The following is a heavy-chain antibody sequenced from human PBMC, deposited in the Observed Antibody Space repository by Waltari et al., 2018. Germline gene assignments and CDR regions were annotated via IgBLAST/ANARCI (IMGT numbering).Heavy chain of an antibody. CDR1: GGSISSYY. D-gene: IGHD5-12*01. CDR3: ATVHYDLV. CDR2: IYYSGST. V-gene: IGHV4-59*01. Sequence: QVQLQESGPGLVKPSETLSLTCTVSGGSISSYYWSWIRQPPGKGLEWIGYIYYSGSTNNSPAPKRRDTITVETSQNQCSVTLSAVAAEDTAVYCYATVHYDLVWGQGTMVTVSS. J-gene: IGHJ3*01.